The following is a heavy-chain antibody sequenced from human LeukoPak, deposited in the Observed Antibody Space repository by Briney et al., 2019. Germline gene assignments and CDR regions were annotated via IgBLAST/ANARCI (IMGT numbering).Heavy chain of an antibody. CDR2: INHSGST. CDR1: GGSFSSYY. J-gene: IGHJ4*02. CDR3: ARGSGDDDLRFLEWLPNLAFDY. Sequence: SETLSLTRAVYGGSFSSYYWSWIRQPPGKGLEWIGEINHSGSTNYNPSLKSRVTISVDTSKNQFSLKLSSVTAADTAVYYCARGSGDDDLRFLEWLPNLAFDYWGQGTLVTVSS. D-gene: IGHD3-3*01. V-gene: IGHV4-34*01.